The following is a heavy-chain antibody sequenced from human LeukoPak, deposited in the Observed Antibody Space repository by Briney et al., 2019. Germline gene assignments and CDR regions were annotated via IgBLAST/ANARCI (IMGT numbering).Heavy chain of an antibody. CDR2: IIPIFGTA. CDR3: ARFAPGNGGMYYYDSSGYPRSYFDY. J-gene: IGHJ4*02. V-gene: IGHV1-69*06. D-gene: IGHD3-22*01. Sequence: ASVKVSCKASGGTFSSYAISWVRQAPGQGLEWMGGIIPIFGTANYAQKFQGRVTITADKSTSTAYMELSSLRSEDTAVYYCARFAPGNGGMYYYDSSGYPRSYFDYWGQGTLVTVSS. CDR1: GGTFSSYA.